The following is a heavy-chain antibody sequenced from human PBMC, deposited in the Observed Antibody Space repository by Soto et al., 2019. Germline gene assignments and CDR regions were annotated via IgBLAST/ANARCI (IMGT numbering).Heavy chain of an antibody. CDR2: INHSGST. J-gene: IGHJ6*02. Sequence: SETLSLTCAVYGGSFSGYYWSWIRQPPGKGLEWIGEINHSGSTNYNPSLKSRVTISVDTSKNQFSLKLSSVTAADTAVYYCARGLKGFSSSWFYYYYGMDVWGQGTTVTVSS. D-gene: IGHD6-13*01. V-gene: IGHV4-34*01. CDR3: ARGLKGFSSSWFYYYYGMDV. CDR1: GGSFSGYY.